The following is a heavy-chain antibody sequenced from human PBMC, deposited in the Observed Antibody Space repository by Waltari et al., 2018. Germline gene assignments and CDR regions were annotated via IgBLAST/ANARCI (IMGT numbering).Heavy chain of an antibody. V-gene: IGHV3-30*16. Sequence: QVQLVESGGGVVQPGRSLRLSCAASGFPFSRYAMHWVRQAPGKGLEWVAVISDDGSNKYYADSVKGRFTISRDNSKNTLYLQMNSLRAEDTAVYYCARDLSPGGSFYYYGMDVWGQGTTVTVSS. D-gene: IGHD3-10*01. CDR1: GFPFSRYA. CDR2: ISDDGSNK. CDR3: ARDLSPGGSFYYYGMDV. J-gene: IGHJ6*02.